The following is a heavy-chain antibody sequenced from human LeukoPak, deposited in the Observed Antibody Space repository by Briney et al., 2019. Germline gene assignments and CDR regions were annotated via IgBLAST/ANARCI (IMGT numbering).Heavy chain of an antibody. CDR3: ARDTGFRHGYYYYGMDV. V-gene: IGHV4-59*01. J-gene: IGHJ6*02. CDR1: GDSISGYY. CDR2: IYYSGST. D-gene: IGHD1-14*01. Sequence: SETLSLTCTVSGDSISGYYWSWIRQPPGAGLEWMGYIYYSGSTNYNPSLKSRVTISVDTSKNQFSLKLSSVTAADTAVYYCARDTGFRHGYYYYGMDVWGQGTTVTVSS.